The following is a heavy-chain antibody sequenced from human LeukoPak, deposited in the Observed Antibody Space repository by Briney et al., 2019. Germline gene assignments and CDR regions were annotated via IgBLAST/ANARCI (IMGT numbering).Heavy chain of an antibody. J-gene: IGHJ4*02. CDR2: TYYRSKWSN. Sequence: SQTLSLTCATSGDSVSNKDAAWNWIRQSPSRGLEWLGRTYYRSKWSNDYAVSVKSRITINPDTSKNQFSLQLRSVTPDDTAVYYCARQSLGYVDYWGQGSRVTVSS. D-gene: IGHD2-15*01. V-gene: IGHV6-1*01. CDR1: GDSVSNKDAA. CDR3: ARQSLGYVDY.